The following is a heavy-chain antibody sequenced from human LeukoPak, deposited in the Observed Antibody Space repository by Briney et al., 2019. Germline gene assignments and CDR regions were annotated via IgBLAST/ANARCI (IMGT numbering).Heavy chain of an antibody. D-gene: IGHD3-10*01. V-gene: IGHV3-23*01. J-gene: IGHJ4*02. Sequence: GGSLRLSCVASGFTFSSYAMSWVRQAPGKGLEWVSSFSGGGGSIYYADSVKGRFTISRDNSKNTLYLQMNSLRAEDTAVYYCARRRGVTFGDFDYWGQGTLVTVSS. CDR1: GFTFSSYA. CDR3: ARRRGVTFGDFDY. CDR2: FSGGGGSI.